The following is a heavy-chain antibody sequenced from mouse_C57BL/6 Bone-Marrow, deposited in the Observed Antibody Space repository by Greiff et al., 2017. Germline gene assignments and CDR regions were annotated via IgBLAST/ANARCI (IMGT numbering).Heavy chain of an antibody. CDR3: ARNREDSNSFPWFAY. J-gene: IGHJ3*01. D-gene: IGHD2-5*01. Sequence: VMLVESGPGLVAPSQSLSITCTVSGFSLTSYAISWVRQPPGTGLEWLGVIWTGGGTNYNSALKSRLSISKDNSKSQVFLKMNSLQTDDTARYYCARNREDSNSFPWFAYWGQGTLVTVSA. CDR1: GFSLTSYA. CDR2: IWTGGGT. V-gene: IGHV2-9-1*01.